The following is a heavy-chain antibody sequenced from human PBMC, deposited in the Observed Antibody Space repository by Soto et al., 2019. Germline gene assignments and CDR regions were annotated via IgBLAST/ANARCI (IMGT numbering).Heavy chain of an antibody. V-gene: IGHV4-39*01. CDR1: GGSISSSSYY. J-gene: IGHJ6*02. CDR3: AARGNGVYYYYYGMDV. D-gene: IGHD2-8*01. CDR2: IYYSGST. Sequence: PSETLSLTCTVSGGSISSSSYYWGWIRQPPGKGLEWIGSIYYSGSTYYNPSLKSRVTISVDTSKNQFSLKLSSVTAADTAVYYCAARGNGVYYYYYGMDVWGQGTTVTVSS.